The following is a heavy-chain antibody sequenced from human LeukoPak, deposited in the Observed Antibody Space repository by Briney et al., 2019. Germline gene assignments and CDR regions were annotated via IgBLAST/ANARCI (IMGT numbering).Heavy chain of an antibody. CDR2: VYTSGST. Sequence: KPSQTLSLTCTVSGGSISSGSYSWSWIRQPAGKGLEWIGRVYTSGSTNYNPSLKSRVTISVDTSKNQFSLKLSSVTAADTAVYYCARGGYSNFEFFVYYFDYWGQGTLVTVSS. CDR3: ARGGYSNFEFFVYYFDY. D-gene: IGHD4-11*01. J-gene: IGHJ4*02. V-gene: IGHV4-61*02. CDR1: GGSISSGSYS.